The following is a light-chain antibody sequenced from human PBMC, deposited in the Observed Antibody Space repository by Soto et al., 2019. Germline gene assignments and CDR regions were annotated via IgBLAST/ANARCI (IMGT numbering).Light chain of an antibody. Sequence: QSALTQPASVSGSPGQSITISCTGTSSDVGGYDYVSWYQHHPGKAPKLIIYDVSIWPSGVSSRLSGFKSGNTASLTISGLQAEDEADYYCSSYTSGNTLVVFGGGTQLTVL. CDR1: SSDVGGYDY. CDR2: DVS. CDR3: SSYTSGNTLVV. V-gene: IGLV2-14*03. J-gene: IGLJ2*01.